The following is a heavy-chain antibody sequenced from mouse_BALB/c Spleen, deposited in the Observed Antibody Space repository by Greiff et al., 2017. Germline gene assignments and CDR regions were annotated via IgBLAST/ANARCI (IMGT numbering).Heavy chain of an antibody. J-gene: IGHJ3*01. CDR3: TKGVAY. Sequence: VQLQQSGAELVKPGASVKLSCKASGYTFTSYCMYWVKQRPGQGLEWIGEINPSNGGTNYNEKFKSKATLTVDKSSSTAYMQLSSLASEDSAVYCDTKGVAYWGQGTLVTVSA. CDR2: INPSNGGT. V-gene: IGHV1S81*02. CDR1: GYTFTSYC.